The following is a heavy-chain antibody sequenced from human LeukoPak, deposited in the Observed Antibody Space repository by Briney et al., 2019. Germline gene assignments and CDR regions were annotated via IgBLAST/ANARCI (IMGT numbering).Heavy chain of an antibody. Sequence: SETLSLTCTVSGGSISSYYWSWIRQPPGKGLEWIGYIYYSGSTNYNPSLKSRVTISVDTSKNQFSLKLSSVTAADTAVYYCAREPVDYYGSGSFAFDYWGQGTLVTVSS. CDR2: IYYSGST. V-gene: IGHV4-59*01. CDR1: GGSISSYY. D-gene: IGHD3-10*01. CDR3: AREPVDYYGSGSFAFDY. J-gene: IGHJ4*02.